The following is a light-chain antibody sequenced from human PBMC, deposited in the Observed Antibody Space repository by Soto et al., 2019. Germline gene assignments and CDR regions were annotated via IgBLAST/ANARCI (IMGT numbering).Light chain of an antibody. J-gene: IGKJ3*01. CDR1: QSVGSY. Sequence: EIVLTQSPGTLSLSPGERATLSCRASQSVGSYLAWYQQKPGQAPRLLIYGASSRATGIPDRFSGSGSGTDLTLTISRLEPEDFAVYYCQQDGSAPLSFGPGTKVDIK. V-gene: IGKV3-20*01. CDR3: QQDGSAPLS. CDR2: GAS.